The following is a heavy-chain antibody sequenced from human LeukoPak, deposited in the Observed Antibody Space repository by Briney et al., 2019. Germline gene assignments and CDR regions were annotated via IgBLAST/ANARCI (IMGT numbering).Heavy chain of an antibody. CDR2: ISSVVNRK. Sequence: GGSLRLSCAAAGFTFTTYGMHWVRQAPGKGLGWVAFISSVVNRKFYTDSVKGRFTFSRDTSKNTLYLEMNSLSPEETAVYFCVKGRGWFCDYWGQGLLVTVSS. CDR1: GFTFTTYG. J-gene: IGHJ4*02. CDR3: VKGRGWFCDY. D-gene: IGHD6-19*01. V-gene: IGHV3-30*02.